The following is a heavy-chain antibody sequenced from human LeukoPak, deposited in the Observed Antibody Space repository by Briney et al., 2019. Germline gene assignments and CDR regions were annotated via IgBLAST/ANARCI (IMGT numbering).Heavy chain of an antibody. CDR1: GGSISSSSYY. CDR3: TRGSVAYYYMDV. J-gene: IGHJ6*03. Sequence: SETLSLTCTVSGGSISSSSYYWGWIRQPPGKGLEWIGSIYYSGSTYYNPSLKSRVTISVDTSKNQFSLKLSSVTAADTAVYYCTRGSVAYYYMDVWGKGTTVTISS. D-gene: IGHD2-15*01. V-gene: IGHV4-39*07. CDR2: IYYSGST.